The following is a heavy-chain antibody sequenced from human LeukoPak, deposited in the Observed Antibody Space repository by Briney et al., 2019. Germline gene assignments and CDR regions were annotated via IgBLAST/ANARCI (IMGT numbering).Heavy chain of an antibody. CDR1: GCTFSSYW. CDR2: VNSDGNST. J-gene: IGHJ4*02. D-gene: IGHD2-2*01. Sequence: QPGGSLRLSCAASGCTFSSYWMLGVRQAPGKGLVWVPRVNSDGNSTDYPDSVKGRFTISKDNAKNPLYLQMNSLRAEATAVYYFARPRMCSPTCYYLDFWGQGTLVTVSS. CDR3: ARPRMCSPTCYYLDF. V-gene: IGHV3-74*01.